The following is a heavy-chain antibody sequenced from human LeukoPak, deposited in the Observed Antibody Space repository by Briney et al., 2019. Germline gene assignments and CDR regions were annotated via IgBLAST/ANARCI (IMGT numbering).Heavy chain of an antibody. V-gene: IGHV4-4*02. Sequence: PSGTLSLTCAVSGGSISSSNWWSWVRQPPGKGLEWFGEIYHSGSTNYNPSLKSRVTISVDKSKNQFSLKLSSVTAADTAVYYCATHSRSYGHYYYGMDVWGQATTVTVSS. D-gene: IGHD6-13*01. J-gene: IGHJ6*02. CDR2: IYHSGST. CDR3: ATHSRSYGHYYYGMDV. CDR1: GGSISSSNW.